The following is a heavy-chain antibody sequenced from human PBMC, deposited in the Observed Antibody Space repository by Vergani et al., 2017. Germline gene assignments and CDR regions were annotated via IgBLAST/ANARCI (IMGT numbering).Heavy chain of an antibody. CDR2: VYYTGST. CDR3: ARDRDLYCRSTTSCHNWFDP. J-gene: IGHJ5*02. D-gene: IGHD2/OR15-2a*01. CDR1: GAAIKDFY. V-gene: IGHV4-59*01. Sequence: QVQLQESGPGLVKPSETLSLPCTVSGAAIKDFYWSWFRQPPGKGLEWIGYVYYTGSTTSNPSLKSRVPISVDTSNNQFSLRMTSLTAADTAIYYCARDRDLYCRSTTSCHNWFDPWGQGSLVTVSS.